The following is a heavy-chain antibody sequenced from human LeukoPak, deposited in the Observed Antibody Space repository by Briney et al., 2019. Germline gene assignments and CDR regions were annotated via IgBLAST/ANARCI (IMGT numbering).Heavy chain of an antibody. Sequence: SETLSLTCTVSGGSISSSSYYWGWIRQPPGKGLEWIGSIYYSGSTYYNPSLKSRVTISVDTSKNQFSLKLSSVTAADTAVYYCARFLDDSSGYHTLYYFDYWGQGTLVTVSS. CDR2: IYYSGST. D-gene: IGHD3-22*01. V-gene: IGHV4-39*01. CDR1: GGSISSSSYY. CDR3: ARFLDDSSGYHTLYYFDY. J-gene: IGHJ4*02.